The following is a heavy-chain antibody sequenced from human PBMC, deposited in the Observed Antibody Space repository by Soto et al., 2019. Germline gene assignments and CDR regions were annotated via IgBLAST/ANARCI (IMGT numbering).Heavy chain of an antibody. D-gene: IGHD6-19*01. Sequence: SGGSLRLSCAASGFTFSNAWMSWVRQAPGKGLEWVGRIKSKTDGGTTDYAAPVKGRFTISRDDSKNTLYLQMNSLKTEDTAVYYCTTGYSSGWYYYYGMDVWGQGTTVTVSS. J-gene: IGHJ6*02. CDR2: IKSKTDGGTT. CDR1: GFTFSNAW. CDR3: TTGYSSGWYYYYGMDV. V-gene: IGHV3-15*01.